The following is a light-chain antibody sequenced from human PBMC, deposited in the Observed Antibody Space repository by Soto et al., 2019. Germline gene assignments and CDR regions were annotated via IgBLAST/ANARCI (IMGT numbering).Light chain of an antibody. V-gene: IGKV3-20*01. CDR3: QQYGSSGT. CDR2: GAS. CDR1: QSVSNNY. J-gene: IGKJ1*01. Sequence: ELVLTQSPGTLSLPPGESATLSCRASQSVSNNYLAWYQQKPGQAPRLLIYGASNRATGIQDRFSGSGSGTDFTLTIRRLEPEDFAVYYCQQYGSSGTCGQGTKVDIK.